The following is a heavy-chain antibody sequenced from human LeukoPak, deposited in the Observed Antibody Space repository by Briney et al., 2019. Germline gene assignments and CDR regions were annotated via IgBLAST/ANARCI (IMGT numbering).Heavy chain of an antibody. CDR2: IYYTGST. Sequence: PSETLSLTCTVSGDSISGYYWSWVRQPPGTGLEWIGYIYYTGSTNYNPSLNDRVTISVDTSKNQFSLRLSSVTAADAAVYYCARGPVDILTGYYLDYWGQGTLVTVSS. V-gene: IGHV4-59*08. CDR3: ARGPVDILTGYYLDY. D-gene: IGHD3-9*01. CDR1: GDSISGYY. J-gene: IGHJ4*02.